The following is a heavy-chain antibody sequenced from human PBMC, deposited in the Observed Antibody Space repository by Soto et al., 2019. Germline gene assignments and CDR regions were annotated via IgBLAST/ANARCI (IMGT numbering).Heavy chain of an antibody. CDR1: GRSFSGYY. CDR3: ARAYGGNSGVFDY. Sequence: QVQLQQWGAGLLKPSETLSRTCAVYGRSFSGYYWSWIRQPPGKGLGWIGEINHSGSTNYNPSLKSRVTISVDTSQNQFSLNLSSVTAADTAVYYCARAYGGNSGVFDYWGQGTLVTVSS. V-gene: IGHV4-34*01. D-gene: IGHD4-17*01. CDR2: INHSGST. J-gene: IGHJ4*02.